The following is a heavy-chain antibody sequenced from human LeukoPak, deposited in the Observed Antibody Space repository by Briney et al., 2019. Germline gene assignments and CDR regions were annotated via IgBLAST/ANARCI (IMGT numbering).Heavy chain of an antibody. D-gene: IGHD1-1*01. J-gene: IGHJ6*02. V-gene: IGHV1-69*04. CDR3: ARLRADNGFYYYYGMDV. Sequence: SVKVSCKASGGTFSSYAISWVRQAPGQGLEWMGRIIPILGIANYAQKFQGRVTITADKSTSTAYMELSSLRSEDTAVYYCARLRADNGFYYYYGMDVWGQGTTVTVSS. CDR1: GGTFSSYA. CDR2: IIPILGIA.